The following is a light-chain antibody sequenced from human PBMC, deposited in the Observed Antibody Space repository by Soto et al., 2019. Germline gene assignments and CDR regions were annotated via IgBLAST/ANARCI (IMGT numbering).Light chain of an antibody. V-gene: IGLV2-14*01. J-gene: IGLJ3*02. CDR1: SSDVGGYNF. Sequence: QSALTQPASVSGSPGRSISISCTGTSSDVGGYNFVSWYQQHPGKAPKLMIYEVSNRPSGVSNRFSGSKSGNTASLTISGLQAEDEADYYCYSYTSSRTWVFGGGTKLTVL. CDR2: EVS. CDR3: YSYTSSRTWV.